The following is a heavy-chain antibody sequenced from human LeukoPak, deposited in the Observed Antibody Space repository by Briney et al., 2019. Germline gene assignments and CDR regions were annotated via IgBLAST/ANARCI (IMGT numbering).Heavy chain of an antibody. D-gene: IGHD6-19*01. CDR1: GYSFTSYW. CDR2: IYPGDSDT. J-gene: IGHJ4*02. V-gene: IGHV5-51*01. CDR3: AXXDSSGWLAY. Sequence: GESLKISCKGSGYSFTSYWIGWVRPLPGKGLEWMGIIYPGDSDTRYSPSFQGQVNISADKSISTAYLQWSSREASDTAMYYCAXXDSSGWLAYWGQGTLVTVS.